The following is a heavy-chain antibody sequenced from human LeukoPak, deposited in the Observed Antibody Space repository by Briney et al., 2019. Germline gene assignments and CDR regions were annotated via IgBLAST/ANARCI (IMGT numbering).Heavy chain of an antibody. Sequence: SETLSLTCTVSGGSISSSSYYWGWIRQPPGKGLEWIGSIYYSGSTYYNPSLKSRVTISVDTSKNQFSLKLSSVTAADTAVYYCARDTKLRYFDWSPNWFDPWGQGTLVTVSS. D-gene: IGHD3-9*01. CDR1: GGSISSSSYY. CDR2: IYYSGST. V-gene: IGHV4-39*07. CDR3: ARDTKLRYFDWSPNWFDP. J-gene: IGHJ5*02.